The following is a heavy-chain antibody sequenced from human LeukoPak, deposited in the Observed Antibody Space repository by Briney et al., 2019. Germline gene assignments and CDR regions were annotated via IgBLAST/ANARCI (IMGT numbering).Heavy chain of an antibody. V-gene: IGHV4-59*08. D-gene: IGHD6-13*01. Sequence: SETLSLTCTVSAGSISSYYWSWIRQPPGKGLEWIGYIYYSVSTNYNPSLKSRVTISVDTSKNQFSLKLSSVTAADTAVYYCARLRIADFDYWGQGTLVTVSS. CDR1: AGSISSYY. J-gene: IGHJ4*02. CDR2: IYYSVST. CDR3: ARLRIADFDY.